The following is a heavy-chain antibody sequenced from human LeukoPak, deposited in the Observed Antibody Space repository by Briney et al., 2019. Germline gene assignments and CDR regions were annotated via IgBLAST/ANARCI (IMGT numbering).Heavy chain of an antibody. CDR2: VSSSGANT. Sequence: PGGSLRLSCAASGFSFNSAAMTWVRQAPGKGLEWVSLVSSSGANTYYADSVKGRFTISRDNSKNTLYLQMSSLRAEDTAIYYCAKDIQGSYWGQGTLVTVSS. V-gene: IGHV3-23*01. D-gene: IGHD2-21*01. CDR1: GFSFNSAA. J-gene: IGHJ4*02. CDR3: AKDIQGSY.